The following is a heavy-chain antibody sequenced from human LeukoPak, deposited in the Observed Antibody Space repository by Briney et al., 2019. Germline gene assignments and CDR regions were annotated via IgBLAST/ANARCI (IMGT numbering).Heavy chain of an antibody. J-gene: IGHJ3*02. CDR3: AKEGEMRAFDI. V-gene: IGHV3-9*01. Sequence: PGRSLRLSCAASGFTFDDYAMHWVRQAPGKGLEWVSGISWNSGSIGYADSVKGRFTISRDNAKNSLYLQMNSLRAEDTALYYCAKEGEMRAFDIWGQGTMVTVSS. CDR2: ISWNSGSI. D-gene: IGHD1-26*01. CDR1: GFTFDDYA.